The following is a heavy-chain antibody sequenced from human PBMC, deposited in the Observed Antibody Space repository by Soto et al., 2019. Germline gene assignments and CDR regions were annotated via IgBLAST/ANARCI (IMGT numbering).Heavy chain of an antibody. CDR3: ARVGYCSSTSCYTLGMDV. CDR2: INAGNGNT. V-gene: IGHV1-3*01. D-gene: IGHD2-2*02. J-gene: IGHJ6*02. Sequence: ASVKVSCKASGYTFTSYAMHWGRQAPGQRLEWMGWINAGNGNTKYSQKFQGRVTITRDTSASTAYMELSSLRSEDTAVYYCARVGYCSSTSCYTLGMDVWGQGTTVTVSS. CDR1: GYTFTSYA.